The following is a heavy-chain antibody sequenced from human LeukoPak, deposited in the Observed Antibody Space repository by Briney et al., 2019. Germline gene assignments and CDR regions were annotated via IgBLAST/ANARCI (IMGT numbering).Heavy chain of an antibody. CDR2: INHSGST. CDR1: GGSFSGYY. J-gene: IGHJ4*02. V-gene: IGHV4-34*01. CDR3: ARGGLWRSFDY. D-gene: IGHD5-18*01. Sequence: SETLSLTCAVYGGSFSGYYWSWIRQPPGKGLEWIGEINHSGSTNYNPSLKSRVTISVDTSKNQFSLKLSSVTAADTAVYYCARGGLWRSFDYWGQGTLVTVSS.